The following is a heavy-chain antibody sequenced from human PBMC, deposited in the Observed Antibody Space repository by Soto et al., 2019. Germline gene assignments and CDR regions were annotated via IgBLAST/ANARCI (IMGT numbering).Heavy chain of an antibody. V-gene: IGHV1-69*13. J-gene: IGHJ4*02. CDR3: ARRRRDGYLFDY. D-gene: IGHD5-12*01. Sequence: GASVKVSCKASGGTFSSYAISWVRQAPGQGLEWMGGIIPIFGTANYAQKFQGRATITADESTSTAYMELSSLRSEDTAVYYCARRRRDGYLFDYWGQGTLVTVSS. CDR1: GGTFSSYA. CDR2: IIPIFGTA.